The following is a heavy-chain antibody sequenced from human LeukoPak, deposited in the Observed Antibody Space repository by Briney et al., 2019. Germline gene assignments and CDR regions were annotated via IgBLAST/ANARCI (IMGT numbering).Heavy chain of an antibody. CDR3: ARVYYSSSYDYWYFDL. CDR2: IYNSGST. CDR1: GGSFSGYY. J-gene: IGHJ2*01. V-gene: IGHV4-59*01. D-gene: IGHD6-13*01. Sequence: SETLTLTCAVYGGSFSGYYWSWIRQPPGKGLEWIGRIYNSGSTNYNPSLKSRVTISVDTSKNQFSLKLTSVTAADTAVYYCARVYYSSSYDYWYFDLWGRGTLVTVSS.